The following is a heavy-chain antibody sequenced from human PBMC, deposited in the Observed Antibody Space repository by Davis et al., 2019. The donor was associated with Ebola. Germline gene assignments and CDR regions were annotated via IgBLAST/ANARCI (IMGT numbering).Heavy chain of an antibody. CDR1: GFTFSSYW. Sequence: HTGGSLRLSCAASGFTFSSYWMHWVRHAPGKGLVWVSRINSDGSSTSYADSVKGRFTISRDNAKNTLYLQMNSLKTEDTAVYYCTSRLPPSDMDVWGQGTTVTVSS. CDR2: INSDGSST. CDR3: TSRLPPSDMDV. D-gene: IGHD5-12*01. V-gene: IGHV3-74*01. J-gene: IGHJ6*02.